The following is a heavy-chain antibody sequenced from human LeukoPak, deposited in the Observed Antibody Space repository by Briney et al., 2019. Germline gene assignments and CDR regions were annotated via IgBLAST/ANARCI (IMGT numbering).Heavy chain of an antibody. Sequence: SGTLSLTCTVSGGSISTYYWSWIRQPPGKGLEWIGYIYYSGSTNYNPSLKSRVTISVDTSKNQFSLKLSSVTAADTAVYYCARVLYGYSYGSDYYYYYMDVWGKGTTVTVSS. CDR1: GGSISTYY. CDR3: ARVLYGYSYGSDYYYYYMDV. V-gene: IGHV4-59*01. CDR2: IYYSGST. D-gene: IGHD5-18*01. J-gene: IGHJ6*03.